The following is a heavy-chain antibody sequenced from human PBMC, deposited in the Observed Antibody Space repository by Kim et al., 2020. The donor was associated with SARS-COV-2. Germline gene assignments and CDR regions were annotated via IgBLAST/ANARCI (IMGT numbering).Heavy chain of an antibody. D-gene: IGHD4-17*01. Sequence: QKVQGRVTITRERAASTAYMELSSLRSEDTAVYYCARDRDYGDYLYYFDYWGQGTLVTVSS. V-gene: IGHV1-3*01. CDR3: ARDRDYGDYLYYFDY. J-gene: IGHJ4*02.